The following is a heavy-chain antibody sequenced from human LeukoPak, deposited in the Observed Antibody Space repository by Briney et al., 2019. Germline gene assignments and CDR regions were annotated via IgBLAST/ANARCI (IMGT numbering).Heavy chain of an antibody. CDR2: INPNGSCT. D-gene: IGHD5-12*01. Sequence: SSTPSGVTFTGYYMDWVPEAPGQGLEWMWGINPNGSCTHDAQKFQGTLTRTRDTSISTAYMELSRRRSDDTAVYYWARDYSGYPERWGFDYWGQGTLVTVSS. CDR3: ARDYSGYPERWGFDY. J-gene: IGHJ4*02. V-gene: IGHV1-2*02. CDR1: GVTFTGYY.